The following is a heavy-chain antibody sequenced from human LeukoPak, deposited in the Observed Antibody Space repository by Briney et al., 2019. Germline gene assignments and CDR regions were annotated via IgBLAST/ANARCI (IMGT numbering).Heavy chain of an antibody. CDR3: AREPRINMSPDAFDF. J-gene: IGHJ3*01. D-gene: IGHD3-10*02. Sequence: DSVKVSCKTSGYTFTDYYLHWVRQAPGQGLEWMEWIKSNSGGINYAQKFQDRVSMTRDTSINTVYMELSSLRSDDTAVYYCAREPRINMSPDAFDFWGQGTMVTVFS. V-gene: IGHV1-2*02. CDR2: IKSNSGGI. CDR1: GYTFTDYY.